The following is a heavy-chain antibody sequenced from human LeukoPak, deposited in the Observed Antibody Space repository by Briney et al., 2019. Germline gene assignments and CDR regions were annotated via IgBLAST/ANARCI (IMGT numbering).Heavy chain of an antibody. V-gene: IGHV3-49*03. CDR2: IRSKAYGGTT. CDR1: GFTFGDYA. CDR3: TRAITMIVVVTSPFDY. Sequence: GGSLRLSCTASGFTFGDYAMSWFRQAPGKGLEWVGFIRSKAYGGTTEYAASVKGRFTISRDDSKSIAYLQMNSLRTEDTAVYYCTRAITMIVVVTSPFDYWGQGTLVIVSS. D-gene: IGHD3-22*01. J-gene: IGHJ4*02.